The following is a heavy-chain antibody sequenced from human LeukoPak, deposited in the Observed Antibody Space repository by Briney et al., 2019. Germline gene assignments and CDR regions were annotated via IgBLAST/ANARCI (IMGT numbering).Heavy chain of an antibody. CDR3: ARRVVADYYFDY. D-gene: IGHD5-12*01. J-gene: IGHJ4*02. Sequence: PSETLSLTCTVSGGSISSRSYYWGWIRQPPGKGLEWIGSIYYSGSTYYNPSLKSRVTISVDTSKNQFSLKLSSVTAADTAVYYCARRVVADYYFDYWGQGTLVTVSS. CDR1: GGSISSRSYY. V-gene: IGHV4-39*01. CDR2: IYYSGST.